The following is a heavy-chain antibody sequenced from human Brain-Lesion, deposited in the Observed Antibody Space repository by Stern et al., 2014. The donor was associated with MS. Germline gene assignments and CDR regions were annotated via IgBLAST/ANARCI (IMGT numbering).Heavy chain of an antibody. CDR1: GFTFSNYW. D-gene: IGHD3-10*01. V-gene: IGHV3-74*02. CDR2: VNNDGRRT. Sequence: VQLEESGGGLVQPGGTLRLSCAASGFTFSNYWMHWVRQAPGQGQVWVSRVNNDGRRTSYADSVKGRFTMSRDNAKNTLYLQMNSLRVEDTAIYYCARGERWFDSWGQGTLVTVSS. J-gene: IGHJ5*01. CDR3: ARGERWFDS.